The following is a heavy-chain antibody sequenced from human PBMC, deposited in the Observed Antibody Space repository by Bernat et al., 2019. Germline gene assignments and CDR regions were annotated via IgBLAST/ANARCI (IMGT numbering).Heavy chain of an antibody. CDR3: ARDRFGDLRAFDI. CDR1: GGSISSGGYY. V-gene: IGHV4-31*03. J-gene: IGHJ3*02. D-gene: IGHD3-10*01. CDR2: IYYSGST. Sequence: QVQLQESGPGLVKPSQTLSLTCTVSGGSISSGGYYWSWIRQHPGNGLEWIGYIYYSGSTYYNPSLKSRVTISVDTSKNQFSLKLSSVTAADTAVYYCARDRFGDLRAFDIWGQGTMVTVSS.